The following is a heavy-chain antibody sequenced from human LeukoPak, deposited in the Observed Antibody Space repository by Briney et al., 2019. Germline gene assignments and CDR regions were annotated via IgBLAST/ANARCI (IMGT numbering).Heavy chain of an antibody. V-gene: IGHV3-48*03. CDR1: GFTFSSYE. D-gene: IGHD3-10*01. CDR2: ISSSGSTI. Sequence: GGSLRLSCAASGFTFSSYEMNWVRQAPGKGLEWVSYISSSGSTIYYADSVKGRFTIPRDNAKNSLYLQMNSLRAEDTAVYYCASLDYGSGGFYFDYWGQGTLVTVSS. J-gene: IGHJ4*02. CDR3: ASLDYGSGGFYFDY.